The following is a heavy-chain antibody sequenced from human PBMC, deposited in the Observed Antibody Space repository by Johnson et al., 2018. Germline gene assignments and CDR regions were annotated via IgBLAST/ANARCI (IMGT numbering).Heavy chain of an antibody. V-gene: IGHV3-30*18. CDR1: GFTFSSCA. J-gene: IGHJ4*02. CDR3: AKSVYSSSWWSLEF. CDR2: ISSDGSKT. Sequence: QVQLVESGGGVVQPGRSXRLSCAASGFTFSSCAMHWVRQAPGKGLEWVAVISSDGSKTYYVDPVKGRFTISRDNSRNTLYLQMRSLRAEDTAVYYCAKSVYSSSWWSLEFRGQGTLVTVSS. D-gene: IGHD6-19*01.